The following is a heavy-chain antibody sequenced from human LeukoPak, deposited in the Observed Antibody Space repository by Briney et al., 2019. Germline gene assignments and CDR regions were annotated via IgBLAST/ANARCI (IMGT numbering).Heavy chain of an antibody. CDR2: IRSKAYRGTT. J-gene: IGHJ6*02. D-gene: IGHD1-1*01. CDR3: ARGPIQLWIHNAMDV. CDR1: GFTFSSYS. Sequence: PGGSLRLSCAASGFTFSSYSMNWVRQAPGKGLEWVGFIRSKAYRGTTEYAASVKGRFTISRDDSASIAYLQMNSLKTEDTAVYYCARGPIQLWIHNAMDVWGQGTTVTVSS. V-gene: IGHV3-49*04.